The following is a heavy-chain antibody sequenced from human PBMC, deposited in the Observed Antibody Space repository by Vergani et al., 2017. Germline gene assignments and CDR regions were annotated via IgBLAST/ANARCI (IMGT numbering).Heavy chain of an antibody. CDR1: GFTFSSYA. CDR3: AKDGSDFWSGYWVDY. D-gene: IGHD3-3*01. J-gene: IGHJ4*02. V-gene: IGHV3-23*01. CDR2: ISGSGGST. Sequence: EVQLLESGGGLVQPGGSLRLSCAASGFTFSSYAMSWVRQAPGKGLEWVSAISGSGGSTYYADSVKGRFTSSRDNSKNTLYLQMNSLRAEDTAVYYWAKDGSDFWSGYWVDYWGQGTLVTVSS.